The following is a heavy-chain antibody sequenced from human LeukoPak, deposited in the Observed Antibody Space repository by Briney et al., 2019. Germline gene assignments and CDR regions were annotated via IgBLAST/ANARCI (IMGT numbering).Heavy chain of an antibody. CDR2: IYTSGST. J-gene: IGHJ6*03. CDR3: ARVKVRYCSSTSCSYTYYYYYMDV. CDR1: GGSISSGSYY. D-gene: IGHD2-2*01. V-gene: IGHV4-61*02. Sequence: SQTLSLTCTVSGGSISSGSYYWSWIRQPAGKGLEWIGRIYTSGSTNYNPSLKSRVTISVDTSKNQFSLKLSSVTAADTAVYYCARVKVRYCSSTSCSYTYYYYYMDVWGKGTTVTVSS.